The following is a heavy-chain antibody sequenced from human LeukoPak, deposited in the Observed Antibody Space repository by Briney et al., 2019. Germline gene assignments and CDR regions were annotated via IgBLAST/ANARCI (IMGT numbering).Heavy chain of an antibody. CDR1: GFTFSRYA. Sequence: GGSLRLSCAASGFTFSRYAMTWVRQAPGKGLEWVSVISGSGGSTYYADSVKGRFTISRDNSKNTLYLQMNSLRAEDTAVYYCAKDGSGTYYYYFDYWGQGTLVTVSS. V-gene: IGHV3-23*01. CDR2: ISGSGGST. CDR3: AKDGSGTYYYYFDY. J-gene: IGHJ4*02. D-gene: IGHD3-10*01.